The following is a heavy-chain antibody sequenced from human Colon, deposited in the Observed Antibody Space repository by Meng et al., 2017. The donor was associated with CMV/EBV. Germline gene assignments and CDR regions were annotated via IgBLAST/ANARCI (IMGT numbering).Heavy chain of an antibody. V-gene: IGHV3-66*02. J-gene: IGHJ5*02. Sequence: LSCAASGFTVSSNYMSWVRQAPGKGLEWVSVIYSGGRTYYADPVKGRFTISRDNSKNTLYLQMNSLRAEDTAVYYCARSHGSSGGFDPWGQGTLVTVSS. CDR3: ARSHGSSGGFDP. CDR1: GFTVSSNY. D-gene: IGHD6-6*01. CDR2: IYSGGRT.